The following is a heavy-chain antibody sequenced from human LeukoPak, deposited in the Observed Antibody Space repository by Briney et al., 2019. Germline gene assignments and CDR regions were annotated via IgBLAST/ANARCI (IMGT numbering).Heavy chain of an antibody. CDR1: GGSISSSSYY. Sequence: SETLSLTCTVSGGSISSSSYYWAWVRQPPGKGLEWIASIYYSGTTYYNPSLKSRVTISVDTSRNQFSLNLSSVTAADTAVYYCARAPNWNDVDDAFDIWGQGTMVTVSS. CDR2: IYYSGTT. CDR3: ARAPNWNDVDDAFDI. D-gene: IGHD1-1*01. V-gene: IGHV4-39*07. J-gene: IGHJ3*02.